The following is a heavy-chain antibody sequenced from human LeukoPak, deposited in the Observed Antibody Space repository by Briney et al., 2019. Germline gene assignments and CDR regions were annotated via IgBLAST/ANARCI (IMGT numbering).Heavy chain of an antibody. J-gene: IGHJ4*02. Sequence: GGSLRLSCAASGFTFSSYAMSWVRQAPGKGLEWVSAISGSGGSTYYADSVKGRFTISRDNSKNTLYLQMDSLRAEDTAVYYCAKDVNCSSTSCFIFDYWGQGTLVTVSS. CDR2: ISGSGGST. V-gene: IGHV3-23*01. CDR1: GFTFSSYA. D-gene: IGHD2-2*01. CDR3: AKDVNCSSTSCFIFDY.